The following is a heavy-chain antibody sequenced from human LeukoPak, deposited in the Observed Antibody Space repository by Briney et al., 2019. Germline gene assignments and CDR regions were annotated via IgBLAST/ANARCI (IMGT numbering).Heavy chain of an antibody. CDR3: AREEDYDFWSGYYAIGGMDV. D-gene: IGHD3-3*01. CDR1: GFTFSSYS. V-gene: IGHV3-21*01. Sequence: GGSLRLSCAASGFTFSSYSMDWVRQAPGKGLEWVSSISSSSSYIYYADSVKGRFTISRDNAKNSLYLQMNSLRAEDTAVYYCAREEDYDFWSGYYAIGGMDVWGQGTTVTVSS. CDR2: ISSSSSYI. J-gene: IGHJ6*02.